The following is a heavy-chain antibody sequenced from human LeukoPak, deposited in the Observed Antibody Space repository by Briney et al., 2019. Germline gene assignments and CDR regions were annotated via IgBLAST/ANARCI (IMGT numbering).Heavy chain of an antibody. CDR3: ANSRGGIYYPYLDY. Sequence: PGGSLRLSCAASGFTFSSYGMHWVRQAPGKGLEWVAFIRYNGSNKYYADSVKGRFTISRDNSKNTLYLQMNSLRAEDTAVYYCANSRGGIYYPYLDYWGQGTLVTVSS. D-gene: IGHD1-26*01. J-gene: IGHJ4*02. V-gene: IGHV3-30*02. CDR1: GFTFSSYG. CDR2: IRYNGSNK.